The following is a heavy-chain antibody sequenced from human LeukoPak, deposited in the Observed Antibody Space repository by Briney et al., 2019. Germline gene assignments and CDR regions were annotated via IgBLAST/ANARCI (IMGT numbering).Heavy chain of an antibody. Sequence: GGSLRLSCAASEFTFSSYWMNWVRQAPGKGLEWVANINPDGSQRKYVDSVKGRFTISRDNAKDSLYLQMNSLRAEDTAIYYCARDTYRFDDYWGQGTLVTVSS. J-gene: IGHJ4*02. CDR3: ARDTYRFDDY. CDR1: EFTFSSYW. V-gene: IGHV3-7*01. CDR2: INPDGSQR.